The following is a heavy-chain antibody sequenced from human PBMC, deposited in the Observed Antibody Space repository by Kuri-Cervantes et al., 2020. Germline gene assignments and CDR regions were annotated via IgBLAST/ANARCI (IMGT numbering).Heavy chain of an antibody. D-gene: IGHD3-9*01. CDR3: AREFITIFDVWGNQGRRDAFDI. V-gene: IGHV3-11*04. J-gene: IGHJ3*02. CDR2: ISSSGTTI. CDR1: GFTFSSYA. Sequence: LSLTCAASGFTFSSYATSWIRQAPGKGLEWVSYISSSGTTIHCADSVKGRFTISRDNAKNSLYLQMNSLRAEDTAVYYCAREFITIFDVWGNQGRRDAFDIWGQGTMVTVSS.